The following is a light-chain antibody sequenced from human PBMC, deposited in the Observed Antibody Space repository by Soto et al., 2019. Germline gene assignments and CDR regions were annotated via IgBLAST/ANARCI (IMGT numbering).Light chain of an antibody. CDR3: QSYDSSLSDWV. CDR2: GNI. Sequence: QSVLTQPPSVSGAPGQRVTISCTGSSSNIGAGYDVHWYQRLPGTAPKLLIYGNINRPSGVPDRFSGSKSGTSASLAITGLQAEDEADYYCQSYDSSLSDWVFGTGTKLTVL. J-gene: IGLJ1*01. CDR1: SSNIGAGYD. V-gene: IGLV1-40*01.